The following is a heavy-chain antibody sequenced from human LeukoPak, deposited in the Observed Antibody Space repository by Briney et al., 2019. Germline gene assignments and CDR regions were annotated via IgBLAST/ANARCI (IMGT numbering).Heavy chain of an antibody. Sequence: ASVKVSCKASGYTFTGYYMHWVRQAPGQGLEWMGIINPSGGSTSYAQKFQGRVTMTRDMSTSTVYMELSSLRSEDTAVYYCARIEEYYYGSGSQTIDYWGQGTLVTVSS. CDR1: GYTFTGYY. V-gene: IGHV1-46*01. CDR2: INPSGGST. J-gene: IGHJ4*02. D-gene: IGHD3-10*01. CDR3: ARIEEYYYGSGSQTIDY.